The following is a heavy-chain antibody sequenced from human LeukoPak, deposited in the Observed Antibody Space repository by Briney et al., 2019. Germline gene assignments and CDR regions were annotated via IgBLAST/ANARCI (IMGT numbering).Heavy chain of an antibody. CDR3: ARDPLGVATTYDY. CDR1: GGTFSSYG. CDR2: IIPILGIA. V-gene: IGHV1-69*04. Sequence: ASVKVSCKASGGTFSSYGISWVRQAPGQGLEWMGRIIPILGIANYAQKFQGRVTITADKSTSTAYMELSSLRSEDTAVYYCARDPLGVATTYDYWGQGTLVTVSS. J-gene: IGHJ4*02. D-gene: IGHD5-12*01.